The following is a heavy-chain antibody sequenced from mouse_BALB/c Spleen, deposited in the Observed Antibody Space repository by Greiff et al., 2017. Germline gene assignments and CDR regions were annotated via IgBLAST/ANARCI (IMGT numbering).Heavy chain of an antibody. CDR1: GFTFSSYG. Sequence: EVKLQESGGGLVQPGGSLKLSCAASGFTFSSYGMSWVRQTPDKRLELVATINSNGGSTYYPDSVKGRFTISRDNAKNTLYLQMSSLKSEDTAMYYCARERGAMDHWGQGTSGTVSS. J-gene: IGHJ4*01. CDR2: INSNGGST. V-gene: IGHV5-6-3*01. CDR3: ARERGAMDH.